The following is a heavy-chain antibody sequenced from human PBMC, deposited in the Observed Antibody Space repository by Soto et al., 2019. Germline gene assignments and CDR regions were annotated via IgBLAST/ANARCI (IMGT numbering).Heavy chain of an antibody. CDR2: ISSSSSTI. V-gene: IGHV3-48*02. CDR3: ARDSFKRGEWLVPPFDY. Sequence: GGSLRLSCAASGFTFSSYSMNWVRQAPGKGLEWVSYISSSSSTIYYADSVKGRFTISRDNAKNSLYLQMNSLRDEDTAVYYCARDSFKRGEWLVPPFDYWGQGTLVTVSS. CDR1: GFTFSSYS. J-gene: IGHJ4*02. D-gene: IGHD6-19*01.